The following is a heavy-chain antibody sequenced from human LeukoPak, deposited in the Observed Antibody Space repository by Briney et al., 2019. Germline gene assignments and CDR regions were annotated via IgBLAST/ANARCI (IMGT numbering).Heavy chain of an antibody. CDR3: AKGLSFFWSGGIDY. CDR2: ISYDGSNK. CDR1: GFTFGSYG. Sequence: TGGSLRLSCAASGFTFGSYGMHWVRQAPGKGLEWVAVISYDGSNKYYADSVKGRFTISRDNSKNTLYLQMNSLRAEDTAVYYCAKGLSFFWSGGIDYWGQGTLVTVSS. D-gene: IGHD3-3*01. J-gene: IGHJ4*02. V-gene: IGHV3-30*18.